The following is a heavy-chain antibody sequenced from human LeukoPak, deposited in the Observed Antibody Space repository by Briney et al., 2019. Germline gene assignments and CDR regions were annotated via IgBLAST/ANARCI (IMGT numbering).Heavy chain of an antibody. CDR2: IIPIFGTA. D-gene: IGHD6-13*01. Sequence: SVKVSCKASGGTLSSYAISWVRQAPGQGLEWMGGIIPIFGTANYAQKFQGRVTITADESTSTAYMELSSLRSEDTAVYYCARAAAAGTGTTQRHDYWGQGTLVTVSS. CDR1: GGTLSSYA. J-gene: IGHJ4*02. CDR3: ARAAAAGTGTTQRHDY. V-gene: IGHV1-69*13.